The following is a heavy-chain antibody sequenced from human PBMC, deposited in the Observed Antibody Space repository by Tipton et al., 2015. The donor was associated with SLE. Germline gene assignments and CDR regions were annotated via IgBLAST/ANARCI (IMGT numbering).Heavy chain of an antibody. D-gene: IGHD6-13*01. CDR3: ARFIAAAGILY. CDR2: LSYSGST. Sequence: TLSLTCTVSGGSLSSYYWSWIRQSPEKGLEWIGYLSYSGSTNYNPSLESRVTISVDTSKNQFSLKLSSVTAADTAVYYCARFIAAAGILYWGQGTLVTVSS. J-gene: IGHJ4*02. CDR1: GGSLSSYY. V-gene: IGHV4-59*01.